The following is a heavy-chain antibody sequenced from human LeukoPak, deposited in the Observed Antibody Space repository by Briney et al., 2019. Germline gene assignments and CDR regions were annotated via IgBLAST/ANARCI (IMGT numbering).Heavy chain of an antibody. Sequence: GGSLRLSCAASGFTFSSYWMHWVRQAPGKGLVWVSRINSDGSSTSYADSVKGRFTISRDNAKNTLYLQMNSLRAEDTAVYYCAISLMDEDYFAYWGQGTLVTVSS. J-gene: IGHJ4*02. V-gene: IGHV3-74*01. CDR2: INSDGSST. CDR3: AISLMDEDYFAY. CDR1: GFTFSSYW. D-gene: IGHD2-8*01.